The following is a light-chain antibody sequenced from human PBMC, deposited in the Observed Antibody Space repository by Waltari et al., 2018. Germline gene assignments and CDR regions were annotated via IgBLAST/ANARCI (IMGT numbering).Light chain of an antibody. Sequence: DIVMTQSPDSLHVSLGERATLNCKYSQSILWENNNKHYLGWYQQKAGPPPNLLIYWASTRESVVPGRFSGSGSDTDFPRTITNLQAEDVAVYYCQQYYGNPRTFGQGTTVEIK. V-gene: IGKV4-1*01. CDR1: QSILWENNNKHY. J-gene: IGKJ1*01. CDR2: WAS. CDR3: QQYYGNPRT.